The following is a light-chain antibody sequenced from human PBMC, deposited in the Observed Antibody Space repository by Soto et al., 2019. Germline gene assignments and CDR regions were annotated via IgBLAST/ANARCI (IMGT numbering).Light chain of an antibody. Sequence: QSVLTQPPSVSAAPGQKVTISCSGSSSNIGNNYVSWYQHFPGTAPKLLIYDNSKRPSGTPDRFSGSKSGTSATLGITGRQTGDEADYYCATRDNSLKTGVFGGGTKVTVL. CDR1: SSNIGNNY. V-gene: IGLV1-51*01. CDR2: DNS. CDR3: ATRDNSLKTGV. J-gene: IGLJ3*02.